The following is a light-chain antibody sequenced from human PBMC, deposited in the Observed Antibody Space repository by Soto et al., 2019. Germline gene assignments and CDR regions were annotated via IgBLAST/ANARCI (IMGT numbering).Light chain of an antibody. CDR3: QQTAAT. V-gene: IGKV1-39*01. CDR1: QSISNY. Sequence: DIQMTQSPSSLSASVGDRVTITCRASQSISNYLNWYQQKPGKAPKLLIYAASNLQSGVPSRFSGSGSVTDFTLTIISLQPEDFATYYCQQTAATFGGGTKVEIK. J-gene: IGKJ4*01. CDR2: AAS.